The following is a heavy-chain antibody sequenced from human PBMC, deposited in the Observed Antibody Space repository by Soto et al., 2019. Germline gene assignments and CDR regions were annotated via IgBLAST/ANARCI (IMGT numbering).Heavy chain of an antibody. J-gene: IGHJ6*02. V-gene: IGHV1-2*02. CDR2: INPNSGGT. D-gene: IGHD2-2*02. CDR3: ARDGCSSTSCYTV. Sequence: ASVKVSCKASGYTFTGYYMHWVRQAPGQGLEWMGWINPNSGGTNYAQKFQGRVTMTRDTTISTAYMELSRLRSDDTAVYYCARDGCSSTSCYTVWGQGTTVTVSS. CDR1: GYTFTGYY.